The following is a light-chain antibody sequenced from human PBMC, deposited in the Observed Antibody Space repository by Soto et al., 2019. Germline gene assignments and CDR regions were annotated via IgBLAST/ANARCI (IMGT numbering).Light chain of an antibody. CDR2: KAS. Sequence: DIQMTQSPSTLSASVGDRVTITCRASQYISRWLAWYQQKAGKAPKLLIYKASSLEKGVPSRFSGSGSGTEFTLSINSLQPDDFATYYCQQYNSPYSFGQGTKLEIK. CDR3: QQYNSPYS. CDR1: QYISRW. V-gene: IGKV1-5*03. J-gene: IGKJ2*03.